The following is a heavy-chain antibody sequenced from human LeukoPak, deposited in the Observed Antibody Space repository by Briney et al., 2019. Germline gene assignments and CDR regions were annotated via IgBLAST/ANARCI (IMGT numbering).Heavy chain of an antibody. Sequence: SETLSLTCAVYGGSFSGYYWSWIRQPPGKGLEWIGEINHSGSTNYNPSLKSRVTISVDTSKNQFSLKLSSVTAADTAVYYCARQRQLGGVYFDYWGQGTLVTVSS. CDR3: ARQRQLGGVYFDY. J-gene: IGHJ4*02. V-gene: IGHV4-34*01. CDR1: GGSFSGYY. D-gene: IGHD6-6*01. CDR2: INHSGST.